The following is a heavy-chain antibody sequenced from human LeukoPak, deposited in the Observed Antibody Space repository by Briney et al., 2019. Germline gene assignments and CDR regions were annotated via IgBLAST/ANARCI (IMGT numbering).Heavy chain of an antibody. J-gene: IGHJ4*02. V-gene: IGHV4-59*08. CDR3: ARQTQGDY. Sequence: SETLSLTCTVSGXSISSYYWSWIRQPPGKGLEWIGYISYTGSTNYNPSLKSRVTISVDTSKNQFSLKLSSVTAADTAVYYCARQTQGDYWGQGILVTVSS. CDR1: GXSISSYY. CDR2: ISYTGST.